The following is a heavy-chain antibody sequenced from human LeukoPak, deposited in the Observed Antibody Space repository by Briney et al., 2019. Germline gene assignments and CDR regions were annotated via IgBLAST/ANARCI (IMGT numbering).Heavy chain of an antibody. V-gene: IGHV4-38-2*02. J-gene: IGHJ6*02. CDR1: GYSISSGYY. CDR3: ARAQGGSSSWYYYYYYGMDV. Sequence: SETLSLTRTVSGYSISSGYYWGWIRQPPGKGPERIGSIYHSGSTYYNPSLKSRVTISVDTSKNQFSLKLSSVTAADTAVYYCARAQGGSSSWYYYYYYGMDVWGQGTTVTVSS. D-gene: IGHD6-13*01. CDR2: IYHSGST.